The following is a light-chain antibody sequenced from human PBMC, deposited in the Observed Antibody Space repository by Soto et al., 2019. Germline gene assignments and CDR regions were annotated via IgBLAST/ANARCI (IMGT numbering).Light chain of an antibody. CDR2: TND. J-gene: IGLJ3*02. V-gene: IGLV1-47*01. CDR3: ATWDESLGGFWV. Sequence: QSVLTQPPSASGTPGQRVTISCTGSSSNIGSYSVYWYQQVPGTAPKLLIYTNDQRPSGVPDRISGSKSDTSASLAISGLRSEDEADYYCATWDESLGGFWVFGGGTKLTVL. CDR1: SSNIGSYS.